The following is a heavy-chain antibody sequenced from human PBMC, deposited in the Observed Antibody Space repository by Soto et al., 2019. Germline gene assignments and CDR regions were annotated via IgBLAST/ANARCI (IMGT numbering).Heavy chain of an antibody. Sequence: QVQLQESGPGLVKPSQTLSLTCTVSGGSISSGGYYWSWIRQHPGKGLEWIGYIYYSGSTYYNPSLKSRVTISVDTSKNQFSLKLSSVTAADTAVYYCARDREDDYGSLYGMDVWGQGTTVTVSS. CDR1: GGSISSGGYY. CDR2: IYYSGST. CDR3: ARDREDDYGSLYGMDV. V-gene: IGHV4-31*03. J-gene: IGHJ6*02. D-gene: IGHD4-17*01.